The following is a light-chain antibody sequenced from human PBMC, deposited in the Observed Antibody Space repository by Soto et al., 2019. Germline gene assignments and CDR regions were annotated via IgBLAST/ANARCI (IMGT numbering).Light chain of an antibody. V-gene: IGKV3-15*01. CDR2: GAS. Sequence: EIVMTQSPATLSVSPGERATLSCRASQSVSSNLAWYQQKPGQAPRLLIYGASTRATGIPARFSGSWSGTEFTLTISGLQSEDFAVYYCQQYNSWPVTFGQGTKLEIK. CDR3: QQYNSWPVT. CDR1: QSVSSN. J-gene: IGKJ2*01.